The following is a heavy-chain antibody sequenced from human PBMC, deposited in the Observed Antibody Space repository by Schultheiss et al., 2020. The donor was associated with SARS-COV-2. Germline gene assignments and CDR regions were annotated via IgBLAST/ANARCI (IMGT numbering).Heavy chain of an antibody. CDR1: GFTFDDYA. V-gene: IGHV3-23*01. J-gene: IGHJ4*02. Sequence: GGSLRLSCAASGFTFDDYAMHWVRQAPGKGLEWVSGISWNSGSTYYADSVKGRFTISRDNSKNTLYLQMNSLRAEDTAVYYCAKGLPYYDHHPYFDYWGQGTLVTVAS. CDR2: ISWNSGST. D-gene: IGHD3-22*01. CDR3: AKGLPYYDHHPYFDY.